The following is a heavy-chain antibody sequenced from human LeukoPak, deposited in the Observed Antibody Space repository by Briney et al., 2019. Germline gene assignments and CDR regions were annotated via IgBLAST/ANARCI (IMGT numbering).Heavy chain of an antibody. CDR3: AREVSSGWYTGSAYYYYMDV. D-gene: IGHD6-19*01. J-gene: IGHJ6*03. CDR1: GYSFTSYW. Sequence: GESLKISCKGSGYSFTSYWIGWVRQMPGKGLEWMGIIYPGDSDTRYSPSFQGQVTISADKSISTAYLQWSSLKASDTAMYYCAREVSSGWYTGSAYYYYMDVWGKGTTVTVSS. V-gene: IGHV5-51*01. CDR2: IYPGDSDT.